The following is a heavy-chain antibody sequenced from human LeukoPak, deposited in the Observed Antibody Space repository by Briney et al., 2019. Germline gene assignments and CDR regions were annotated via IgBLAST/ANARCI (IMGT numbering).Heavy chain of an antibody. CDR1: GFIFDDYG. D-gene: IGHD4-17*01. V-gene: IGHV3-21*01. CDR3: ARDLYGDYAIDY. J-gene: IGHJ4*02. CDR2: IRSSSSYI. Sequence: GGSLRLSCAASGFIFDDYGMSWVRQAPGKGLEWVSSIRSSSSYIYYADSVKGRFTISRDNAKNSLYLQMNSLRAEDTAVYYCARDLYGDYAIDYWGQGTLVTVSS.